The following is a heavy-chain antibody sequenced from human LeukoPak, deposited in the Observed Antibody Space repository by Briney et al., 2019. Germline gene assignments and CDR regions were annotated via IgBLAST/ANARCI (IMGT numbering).Heavy chain of an antibody. CDR1: GFTFSSSA. CDR3: AKDRGSGYYFTVYYFDY. J-gene: IGHJ4*02. Sequence: GGSLRLSCAASGFTFSSSAMSWVRQAPGKGLEWVSGISGSGGSKYYADSVKGRFTISRDNSKNTLYQQMNSLRAEDTAVYYCAKDRGSGYYFTVYYFDYWGQGTLVTVSS. CDR2: ISGSGGSK. V-gene: IGHV3-23*01. D-gene: IGHD2/OR15-2a*01.